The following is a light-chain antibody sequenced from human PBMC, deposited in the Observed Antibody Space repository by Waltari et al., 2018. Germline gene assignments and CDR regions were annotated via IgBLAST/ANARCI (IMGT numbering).Light chain of an antibody. CDR1: SSDVGGYNY. CDR3: SSYVGYKNNYV. V-gene: IGLV2-8*01. CDR2: GVN. Sequence: QSALTQPPSASGSPGQSVTISCTGTSSDVGGYNYVSWYQQYPGKAPKVMIYGVNKLPSGVPDRFSGSKSGNTAALTVSGLQAEDEADYYCSSYVGYKNNYVFGTGTKVTVL. J-gene: IGLJ1*01.